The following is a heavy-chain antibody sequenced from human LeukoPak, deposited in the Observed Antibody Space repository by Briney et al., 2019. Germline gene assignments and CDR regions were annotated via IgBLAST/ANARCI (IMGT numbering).Heavy chain of an antibody. CDR1: GGTFSSFA. D-gene: IGHD1-1*01. V-gene: IGHV1-69*05. CDR3: AFYRLCSPGTCHYYFYMDV. CDR2: ITPMSGTA. J-gene: IGHJ6*03. Sequence: SVKVSCKSSGGTFSSFAISWVRQAPGQGLEWTGGITPMSGTANYTQKFQGRVTITTDESTNTAFMEMNSLRFEDSAVYYCAFYRLCSPGTCHYYFYMDVWGKGTTVTVSS.